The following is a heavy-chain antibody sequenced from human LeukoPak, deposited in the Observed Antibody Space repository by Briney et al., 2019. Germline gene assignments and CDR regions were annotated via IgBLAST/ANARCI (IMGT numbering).Heavy chain of an antibody. V-gene: IGHV1-2*06. CDR1: GYTFTGYY. CDR2: INPNSGGT. J-gene: IGHJ4*02. CDR3: ARLVVVAATRDY. Sequence: GASVKVSCKASGYTFTGYYMHWVRQAPGQGLEWMGRINPNSGGTNYAQKFQGRVTMTRDTSISTAYMELSRLRSDDTAVYYCARLVVVAATRDYWGQGTLVTVSS. D-gene: IGHD2-15*01.